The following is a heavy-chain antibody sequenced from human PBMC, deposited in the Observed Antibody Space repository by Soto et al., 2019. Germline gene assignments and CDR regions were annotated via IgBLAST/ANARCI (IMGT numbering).Heavy chain of an antibody. J-gene: IGHJ5*02. D-gene: IGHD3-22*01. Sequence: SGPTLVNPTQTLTLTCSFSGFSLSAYGVRVIWFRQPPGETLEWPALIHWNDDKRYSPYLKSRLTITKDTSKNQVVLTLTNLDPLDTGTYFCAHTKDSSGFLTSWGQGILVTVSS. CDR3: AHTKDSSGFLTS. CDR1: GFSLSAYGVR. CDR2: IHWNDDK. V-gene: IGHV2-5*01.